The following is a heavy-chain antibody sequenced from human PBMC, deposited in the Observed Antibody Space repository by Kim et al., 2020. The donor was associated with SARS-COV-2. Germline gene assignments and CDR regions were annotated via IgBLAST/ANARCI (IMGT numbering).Heavy chain of an antibody. CDR2: FDPEDGET. CDR1: GYTLIELS. CDR3: ATETPSVATNYYYYYMDV. J-gene: IGHJ6*03. D-gene: IGHD2-15*01. V-gene: IGHV1-24*01. Sequence: ASVKVSCKVSGYTLIELSMHWVRQAPGKGLEWMGGFDPEDGETIYAQKFQGRVTMTEDTSTDTAYMELSSLRSEDTAVYYCATETPSVATNYYYYYMDVWGKGTTVTVSS.